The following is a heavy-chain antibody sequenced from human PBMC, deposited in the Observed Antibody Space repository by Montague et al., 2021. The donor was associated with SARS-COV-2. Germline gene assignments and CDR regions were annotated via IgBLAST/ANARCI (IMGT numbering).Heavy chain of an antibody. CDR3: ARATSVRGAVSWFDP. V-gene: IGHV4-59*11. CDR1: GGSISSHF. CDR2: INSNGGT. J-gene: IGHJ5*02. D-gene: IGHD3-10*01. Sequence: SETLSLTRTVSGGSISSHFWSFIRQPPGKGLEWIGYINSNGGTNDNPSLRSRLTMSVDTPKNQFSLQLRSMTPADTAVYFCARATSVRGAVSWFDPWGQGILVTVSS.